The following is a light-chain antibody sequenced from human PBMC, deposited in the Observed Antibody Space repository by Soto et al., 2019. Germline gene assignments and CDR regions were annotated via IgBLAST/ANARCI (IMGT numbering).Light chain of an antibody. V-gene: IGKV3-20*01. CDR1: QSVSSRF. CDR3: QQYGSSPYT. Sequence: EIVLTQSPGTLSLSPGERATLSCRASQSVSSRFLAGYQQKPGQAPRLLMYGASSRATGIPDRFCGTGSGTDFTLTISRLEPEDFAVYYCQQYGSSPYTVGLGTKVDIK. J-gene: IGKJ2*01. CDR2: GAS.